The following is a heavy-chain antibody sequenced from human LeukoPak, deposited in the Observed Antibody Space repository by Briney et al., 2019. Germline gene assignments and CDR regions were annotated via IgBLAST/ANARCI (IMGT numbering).Heavy chain of an antibody. J-gene: IGHJ4*02. CDR3: ARKGPYSSGWSEDYYFDY. V-gene: IGHV3-30*02. D-gene: IGHD6-19*01. Sequence: GGSLRLSCAASGFTFSSYGMHWVRQAPGEGLEWVALIRYDGNDKYYAESVKGRFTISRDNSKNTMYLEMNSLRAEDTAVYYCARKGPYSSGWSEDYYFDYWGQGTLVTVSS. CDR2: IRYDGNDK. CDR1: GFTFSSYG.